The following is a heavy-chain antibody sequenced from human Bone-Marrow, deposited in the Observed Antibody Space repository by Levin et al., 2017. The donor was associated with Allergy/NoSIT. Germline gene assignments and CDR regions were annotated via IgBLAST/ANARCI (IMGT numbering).Heavy chain of an antibody. J-gene: IGHJ4*02. CDR3: ARDFYLGYCSGGSCYYIDH. V-gene: IGHV3-21*01. CDR2: ISSSSSYI. D-gene: IGHD2-15*01. CDR1: GFTFSDYT. Sequence: GGSLRLSCAASGFTFSDYTMNWVRQAPGKGLEWVSSISSSSSYIYYADSVKGRFIISRDNAKNSLYLQMNSLRAEDTAVYFCARDFYLGYCSGGSCYYIDHWGQGTLVTVSS.